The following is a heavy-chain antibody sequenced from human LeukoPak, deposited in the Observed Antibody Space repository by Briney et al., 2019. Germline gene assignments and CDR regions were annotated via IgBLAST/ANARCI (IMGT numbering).Heavy chain of an antibody. J-gene: IGHJ3*02. CDR2: ISSSGSTI. CDR3: ARAYYGAVPFDI. Sequence: GGSLRLSCAASGFTVSSNYMSWVRQAPGKGLEWVSYISSSGSTIYYADSVKGRFTISRDNAKNSLYLQMNSLRAEDTAVYYCARAYYGAVPFDIWGQGTMVTVSS. V-gene: IGHV3-48*03. D-gene: IGHD4-17*01. CDR1: GFTVSSNY.